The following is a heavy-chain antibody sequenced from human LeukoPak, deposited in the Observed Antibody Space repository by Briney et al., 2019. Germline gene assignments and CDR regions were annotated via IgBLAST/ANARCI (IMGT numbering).Heavy chain of an antibody. V-gene: IGHV4-39*07. J-gene: IGHJ4*02. CDR3: ARALTDPQFDY. Sequence: PSETLSLTCTVSGGSISSSSYYWGWIRQPPGKGLEWIGSIYYSGSTYYNPSLKSRVTMSVDTSKNQFSLKLSSVTAADTAVYYCARALTDPQFDYWGQGTLVTVSS. CDR2: IYYSGST. CDR1: GGSISSSSYY.